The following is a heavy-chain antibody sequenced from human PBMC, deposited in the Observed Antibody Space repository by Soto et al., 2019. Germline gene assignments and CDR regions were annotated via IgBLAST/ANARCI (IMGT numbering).Heavy chain of an antibody. V-gene: IGHV4-34*01. J-gene: IGHJ5*02. CDR1: GGSFSGYY. CDR2: INHSGST. CDR3: ARGDTAMASEYNWFDP. D-gene: IGHD5-18*01. Sequence: PSETLSLTCAVYGGSFSGYYWSWIRQPPGKGLEWIGEINHSGSTNYNPSLKSRVTISVDTSKNQFSLKLSSVTAADTAVYYCARGDTAMASEYNWFDPWGQGTLVTVSS.